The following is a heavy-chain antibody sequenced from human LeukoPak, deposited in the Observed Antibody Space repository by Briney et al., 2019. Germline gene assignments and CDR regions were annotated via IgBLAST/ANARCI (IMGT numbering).Heavy chain of an antibody. Sequence: SETLSLTCAVYGGSFSGYYWSWIRQPPGKGLEWIGEINHSGSTNYNPSLKSRVTISVDTSKNQFSLKLSSVTAADTAVYYCARTVMVTTWYYDAFDIWGQGTMVTVSS. J-gene: IGHJ3*02. D-gene: IGHD4-17*01. CDR1: GGSFSGYY. V-gene: IGHV4-34*01. CDR3: ARTVMVTTWYYDAFDI. CDR2: INHSGST.